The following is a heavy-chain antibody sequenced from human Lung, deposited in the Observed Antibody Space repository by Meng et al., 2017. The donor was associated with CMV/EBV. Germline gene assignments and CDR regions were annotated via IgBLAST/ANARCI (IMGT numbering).Heavy chain of an antibody. J-gene: IGHJ6*02. Sequence: GGSLRLSCVASGFTFSRNAMHWVRQAPGKGLEWVAFIRYDGSNKYYADSVKGRFTISRDNSKNTVYVQMNSLRAEDTAVYYCAKDRIAVVPKGGLIRPRVDYYYGMDVWSQGTTVTVSS. V-gene: IGHV3-30*02. D-gene: IGHD6-19*01. CDR1: GFTFSRNA. CDR3: AKDRIAVVPKGGLIRPRVDYYYGMDV. CDR2: IRYDGSNK.